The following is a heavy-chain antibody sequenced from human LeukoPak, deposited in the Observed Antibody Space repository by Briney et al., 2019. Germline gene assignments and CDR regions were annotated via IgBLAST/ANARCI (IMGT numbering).Heavy chain of an antibody. V-gene: IGHV3-23*01. CDR2: IRGGGGSA. CDR3: ARDPNGDYIGAFDM. CDR1: GFTFSAYA. J-gene: IGHJ3*02. D-gene: IGHD4-17*01. Sequence: RGSLRLSCTASGFTFSAYAMMWVRQALGKGPEWVSAIRGGGGSAFYADSVKSRFTISRDNSKYTLFLQMNSLRAEDTAVYYCARDPNGDYIGAFDMWGPGTMVTVSS.